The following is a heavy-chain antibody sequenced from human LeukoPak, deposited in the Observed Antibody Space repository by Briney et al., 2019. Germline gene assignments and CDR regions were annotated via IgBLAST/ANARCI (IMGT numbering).Heavy chain of an antibody. CDR2: SYYSWST. CDR3: ARHGTVSHRFDY. D-gene: IGHD4-17*01. Sequence: KTSETLSLTCGVSGCSMSSSSYYWGWIRQPPGKELEWIGSSYYSWSTYYNPSLKRRVTISVDSSKNQCPLKLSSVTAADKAVYYCARHGTVSHRFDYWGQGTLVTVSS. V-gene: IGHV4-39*01. J-gene: IGHJ4*02. CDR1: GCSMSSSSYY.